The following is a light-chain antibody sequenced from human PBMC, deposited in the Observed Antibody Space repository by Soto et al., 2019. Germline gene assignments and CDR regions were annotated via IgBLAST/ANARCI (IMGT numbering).Light chain of an antibody. CDR2: GAS. CDR3: LHYGRSPPYT. V-gene: IGKV3-20*01. Sequence: EIVLTQSPGTLSLSPGERATLSCRASQRISNSYLAWYQHKPGQAPRLLLYGASSRATGIPDRFSGSGSGTDFTLTISRLEPEDFAVYYCLHYGRSPPYTFGQGTKLEIK. CDR1: QRISNSY. J-gene: IGKJ2*01.